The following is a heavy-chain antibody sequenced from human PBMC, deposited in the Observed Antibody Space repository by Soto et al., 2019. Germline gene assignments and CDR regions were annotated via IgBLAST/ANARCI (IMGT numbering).Heavy chain of an antibody. CDR3: ARRSSSWSPFDY. V-gene: IGHV4-34*01. CDR1: GGSFSGYY. J-gene: IGHJ4*02. Sequence: SETLSLTCAVYGGSFSGYYWSWILQPPGKGLEWIGEIKHSGSTNYNPSLKSRVTISVDTSKNQFSLKLSSVTAAHTAVYYCARRSSSWSPFDYWGQGSLVTVSS. D-gene: IGHD6-13*01. CDR2: IKHSGST.